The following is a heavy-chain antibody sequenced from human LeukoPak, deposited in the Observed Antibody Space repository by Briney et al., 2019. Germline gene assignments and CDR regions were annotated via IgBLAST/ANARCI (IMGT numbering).Heavy chain of an antibody. CDR1: GGSISSSSYY. V-gene: IGHV4-39*01. CDR3: ARRQHCSSTGCSPLPYYYYMDV. CDR2: IYYSGST. D-gene: IGHD2-2*01. Sequence: PSETLSLTCTVSGGSISSSSYYWGWIRQPPGKGLEWIGSIYYSGSTYYNPSLKSRVTISVDTSKNQFSLKLSSVTAADTAVYYCARRQHCSSTGCSPLPYYYYMDVWGKGTTVTVSS. J-gene: IGHJ6*03.